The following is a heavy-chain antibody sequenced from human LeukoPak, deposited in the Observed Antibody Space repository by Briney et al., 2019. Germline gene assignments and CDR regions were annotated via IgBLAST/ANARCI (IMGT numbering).Heavy chain of an antibody. CDR2: ISYDGSNK. V-gene: IGHV3-30*03. Sequence: GGSLRLSCAASGFTFSSYGMHWVRQAPGKGLEWVAVISYDGSNKYYADSVKGRFTISRDNSKNTLYLQMNSLRAEDTAIYYCARDNWVDCWGQGTLVTVSS. J-gene: IGHJ5*01. CDR3: ARDNWVDC. CDR1: GFTFSSYG.